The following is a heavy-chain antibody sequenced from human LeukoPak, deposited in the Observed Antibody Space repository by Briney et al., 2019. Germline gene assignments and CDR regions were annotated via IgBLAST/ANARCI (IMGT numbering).Heavy chain of an antibody. J-gene: IGHJ6*02. D-gene: IGHD3-16*02. CDR1: GVTFSSSW. V-gene: IGHV3-7*04. Sequence: GGSLRLSCAASGVTFSSSWRTCVREAPGKGLEWVAHIKEDGIQKHYVDSVKGRYTISRDNAKNSLYLQMNSLRAEVTAVYYCARDRRLGALAFYYYYGMDVWGQGTTVTVSS. CDR2: IKEDGIQK. CDR3: ARDRRLGALAFYYYYGMDV.